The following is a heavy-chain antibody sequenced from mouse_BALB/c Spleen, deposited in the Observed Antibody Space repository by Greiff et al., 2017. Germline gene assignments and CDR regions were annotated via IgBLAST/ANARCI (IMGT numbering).Heavy chain of an antibody. Sequence: VMLVESGPGLVAPSQSLSITCTVSGFSLTSYGVHWVRQPPGTGLEWLGGIWAGGSTNYNSALMSRLSISKDKSKSQVFLKMNSLQTDDTAMYYCARVYGNYLYWYFDVWGAGTTVTVSS. V-gene: IGHV2-9*02. J-gene: IGHJ1*01. D-gene: IGHD2-1*01. CDR3: ARVYGNYLYWYFDV. CDR1: GFSLTSYG. CDR2: IWAGGST.